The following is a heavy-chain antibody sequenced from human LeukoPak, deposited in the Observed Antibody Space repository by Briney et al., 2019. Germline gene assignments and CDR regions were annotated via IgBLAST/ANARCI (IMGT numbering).Heavy chain of an antibody. CDR2: IYSGGST. CDR1: GFTVSSNY. CDR3: ARGRDTAMGRKNWFDP. D-gene: IGHD5-18*01. J-gene: IGHJ5*02. Sequence: GGSLRLSCAASGFTVSSNYMSWVRQAPGRGLEWVSVIYSGGSTYYADSVKGRFTISRDNSKNTLYLQMNSLRAENTAVYYCARGRDTAMGRKNWFDPWGQGTLVTVSS. V-gene: IGHV3-53*01.